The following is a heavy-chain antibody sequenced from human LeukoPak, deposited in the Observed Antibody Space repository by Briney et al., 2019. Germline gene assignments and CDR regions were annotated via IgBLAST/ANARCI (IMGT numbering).Heavy chain of an antibody. J-gene: IGHJ3*02. V-gene: IGHV1-46*01. D-gene: IGHD2/OR15-2a*01. CDR2: INPSGGST. Sequence: ASVTVSCKASGYTFTNYYIHWVRQAPGQGLQWMGMINPSGGSTIYAQKFQGRVTMTRDMSTSTVYMDLSSLRSEDTAVYYCARVVSTTRRHDAFDIWGQGTMVTVSS. CDR3: ARVVSTTRRHDAFDI. CDR1: GYTFTNYY.